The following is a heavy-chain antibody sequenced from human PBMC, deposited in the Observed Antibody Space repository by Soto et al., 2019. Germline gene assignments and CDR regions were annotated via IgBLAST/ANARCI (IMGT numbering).Heavy chain of an antibody. CDR3: ARLALKTAMVPGGAFDI. CDR1: GYTFTSYA. D-gene: IGHD5-18*01. CDR2: INAGNGNT. J-gene: IGHJ3*02. Sequence: GASVKVSCKASGYTFTSYAMHWVRQAPGQRLEWMGWINAGNGNTKYSQKFQGRVTITRDTSASTAYMELSSLRSEDTAVYYCARLALKTAMVPGGAFDIWGQGTMVTVSS. V-gene: IGHV1-3*01.